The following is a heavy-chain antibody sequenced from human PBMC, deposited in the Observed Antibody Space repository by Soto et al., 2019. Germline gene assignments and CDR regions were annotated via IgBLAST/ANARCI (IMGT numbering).Heavy chain of an antibody. CDR3: ARRSSGWSNWFDP. D-gene: IGHD6-19*01. V-gene: IGHV4-31*03. CDR1: GGSISSGGYY. CDR2: IYYSGST. Sequence: PSETLSLTCTVSGGSISSGGYYWSWIRQHPGKGLEWIGYIYYSGSTYYNPSLKSRVTISVDTSKNQFSLKLSSVTAADTAVYYCARRSSGWSNWFDPWGQGTLVTVSS. J-gene: IGHJ5*02.